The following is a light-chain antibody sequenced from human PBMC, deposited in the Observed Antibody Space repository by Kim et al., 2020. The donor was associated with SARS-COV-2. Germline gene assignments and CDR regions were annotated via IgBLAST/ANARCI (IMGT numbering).Light chain of an antibody. Sequence: SYELTQPPSVSVSPGQTASITCSGDKLGDKYARWYQQKPGQSPVLVIYQDSKRPSGIPERFSGSNSGNTATLTISGTQAMDEADYYSQAWDSSTVVFGGG. CDR2: QDS. CDR1: KLGDKY. J-gene: IGLJ2*01. V-gene: IGLV3-1*01. CDR3: QAWDSSTVV.